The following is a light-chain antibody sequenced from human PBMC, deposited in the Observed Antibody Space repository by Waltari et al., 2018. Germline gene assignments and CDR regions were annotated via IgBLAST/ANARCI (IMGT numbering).Light chain of an antibody. CDR1: QAISTY. V-gene: IGKV1-39*01. CDR2: SAS. J-gene: IGKJ1*01. CDR3: QHTFLPPWT. Sequence: DIQLTQSPSSLSASVGDRVTMTCRASQAISTYVTWYRQQPGRAPHLLIYSASTLQTVVPSRFRGSGGGTEFTLTITNLQPEDFAVYYCQHTFLPPWTFGQGTKVEIK.